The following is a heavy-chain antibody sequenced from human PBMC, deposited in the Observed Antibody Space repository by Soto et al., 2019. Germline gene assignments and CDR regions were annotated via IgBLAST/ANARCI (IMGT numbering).Heavy chain of an antibody. Sequence: QVQLVESGGGVVQPGRSLRLSCAASGFTFSSYGMHWVRQAPGKGLGWVAVIWYDGSNKYYADSVKGRFTISRDNSKNTLYLQLNSLRAEDTAVYYCARDEQWLPHSGQGTLVTVSS. CDR2: IWYDGSNK. D-gene: IGHD6-19*01. V-gene: IGHV3-33*01. CDR3: ARDEQWLPH. CDR1: GFTFSSYG. J-gene: IGHJ4*02.